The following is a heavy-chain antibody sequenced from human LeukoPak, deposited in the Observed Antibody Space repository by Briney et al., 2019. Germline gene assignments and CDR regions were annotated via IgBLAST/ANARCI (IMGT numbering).Heavy chain of an antibody. CDR2: VSSGFHA. CDR3: VREARGYHYTYFDY. CDR1: GFTLGSHD. V-gene: IGHV3-13*01. Sequence: GGSLRLSRTASGFTLGSHDMDWVRQIPGQGLEWVAAVSSGFHAFFADSVQGRFTVSREDARNSLYLQMNSLRAGDTAVYYCVREARGYHYTYFDYWGQGTLVTVSS. D-gene: IGHD5-18*01. J-gene: IGHJ4*02.